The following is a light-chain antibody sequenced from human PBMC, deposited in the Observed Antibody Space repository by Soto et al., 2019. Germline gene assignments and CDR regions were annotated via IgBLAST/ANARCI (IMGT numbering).Light chain of an antibody. J-gene: IGKJ2*01. Sequence: DIQMTQSPSSLSASVGDRVTITCRASQDISNYLAWYQQKPGKVPKLLIYAASTLQSGVPSRFSGSGSGTDFTLTISSLQPEDVATYYCQKYNSDPYTFGQGTKLEMK. CDR3: QKYNSDPYT. CDR1: QDISNY. CDR2: AAS. V-gene: IGKV1-27*01.